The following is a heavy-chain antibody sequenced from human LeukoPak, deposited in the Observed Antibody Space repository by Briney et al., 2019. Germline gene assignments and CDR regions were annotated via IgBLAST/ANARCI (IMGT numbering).Heavy chain of an antibody. CDR2: IRSKAYGGTT. CDR1: QFTFVDYT. CDR3: ARAPDTNYVNLDF. J-gene: IGHJ4*02. V-gene: IGHV3-49*04. D-gene: IGHD1-7*01. Sequence: QPGRSLRLSCTDSQFTFVDYTISWVRQAPGKGLEWVGFIRSKAYGGTTEYAASVKGRFTISRDDSKSIAYLQMNSLRTEDTVVYHCARAPDTNYVNLDFWGQGTLVTVSS.